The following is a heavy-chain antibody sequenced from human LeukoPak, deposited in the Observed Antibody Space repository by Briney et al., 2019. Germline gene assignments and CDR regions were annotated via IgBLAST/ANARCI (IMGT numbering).Heavy chain of an antibody. CDR3: ARGHLYDYSTTSYYFDY. D-gene: IGHD5-12*01. Sequence: PGESLKISCKGSGYTFASYWIGWVRQMPGKGLEWMGIIYPGDSDTRYSPSFQGQVTISADKSISTAYLQWSSLKASDTAMYYCARGHLYDYSTTSYYFDYWGQGTLVTVSS. J-gene: IGHJ4*02. V-gene: IGHV5-51*01. CDR2: IYPGDSDT. CDR1: GYTFASYW.